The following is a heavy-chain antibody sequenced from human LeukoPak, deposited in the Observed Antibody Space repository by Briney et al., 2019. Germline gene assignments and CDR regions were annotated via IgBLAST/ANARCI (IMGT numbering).Heavy chain of an antibody. D-gene: IGHD2-2*01. Sequence: GESLKISCKGSGYYFTNYWMAWVGQMPGKGLEYMGFIYPGENNIRYGPSFQGRVTISADKSINTAYLQWNSLRASDTAMYYCARHITTSTTSSHFDSWGQGTLVTVSS. V-gene: IGHV5-51*01. J-gene: IGHJ4*02. CDR1: GYYFTNYW. CDR3: ARHITTSTTSSHFDS. CDR2: IYPGENNI.